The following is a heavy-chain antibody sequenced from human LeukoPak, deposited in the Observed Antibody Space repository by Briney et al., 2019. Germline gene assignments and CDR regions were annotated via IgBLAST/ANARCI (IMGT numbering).Heavy chain of an antibody. V-gene: IGHV3-7*01. Sequence: GGSLRLSCAASGFTFNGYWMAWVRQAPGKGLEWVANINENGGRKYYVDSVKGRSTISRDNAKNSLYLQMNSLRAENTAMYYCARHIPRGNNYFDYWGQGTQLTVSS. CDR1: GFTFNGYW. CDR2: INENGGRK. D-gene: IGHD3-10*01. J-gene: IGHJ4*02. CDR3: ARHIPRGNNYFDY.